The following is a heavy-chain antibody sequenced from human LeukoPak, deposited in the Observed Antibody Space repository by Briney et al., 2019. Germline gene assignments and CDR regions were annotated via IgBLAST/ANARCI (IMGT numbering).Heavy chain of an antibody. CDR2: INTNTGNP. Sequence: ASVKVSCKASGYTFTSYAMNWVRQAPGQGLEWMGWINTNTGNPTYAQGFTGRFVFSLDTSVSTAYLQVCSLKAEDTAVYYCARLDSSGYYNWFDPWGQGTLVTVSS. V-gene: IGHV7-4-1*01. CDR1: GYTFTSYA. J-gene: IGHJ5*02. D-gene: IGHD3-22*01. CDR3: ARLDSSGYYNWFDP.